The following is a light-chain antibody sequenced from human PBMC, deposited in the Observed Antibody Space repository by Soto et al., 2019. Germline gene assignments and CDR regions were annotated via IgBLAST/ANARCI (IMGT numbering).Light chain of an antibody. Sequence: DIVMTQSPDFMAVSLGERATMNCKSSQSIFDRSSAKKYLAWYQQKPGQPPKLLIYWATARESGVPERFSGSGSDTDFTLTISSMQAEDAAVYYCQQYYSLPLTFGPGTKVDI. V-gene: IGKV4-1*01. J-gene: IGKJ3*01. CDR2: WAT. CDR3: QQYYSLPLT. CDR1: QSIFDRSSAKKY.